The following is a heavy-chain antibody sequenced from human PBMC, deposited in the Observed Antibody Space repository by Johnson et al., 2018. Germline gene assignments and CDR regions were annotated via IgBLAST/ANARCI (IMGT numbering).Heavy chain of an antibody. V-gene: IGHV3-74*01. CDR3: SLMDHGYYYYMDV. D-gene: IGHD2-2*03. Sequence: VQLQESGGGLVQPGGSLRLSCAASGFTFSSYWMHWDRKAPGKGLVCVSRINSDGSSTSYAASVKGRFTISRDNAKNTRYLQMNSRRAEGTAVDYCSLMDHGYYYYMDVWGKGTTVNVSS. CDR2: INSDGSST. J-gene: IGHJ6*03. CDR1: GFTFSSYW.